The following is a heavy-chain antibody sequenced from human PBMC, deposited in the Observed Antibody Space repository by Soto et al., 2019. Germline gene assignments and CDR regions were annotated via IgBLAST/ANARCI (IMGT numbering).Heavy chain of an antibody. V-gene: IGHV3-30*03. CDR3: VRDSGWPILNFGS. D-gene: IGHD3-10*01. Sequence: GGSLRLSCAASGFDFRSYGIHWVRQAPGRGLEWVAAASYDGSETYYADSAKGRFTVSKEISKNTVFLQMNALRHEDTALYFCVRDSGWPILNFGSWGQGTLVTVSS. J-gene: IGHJ4*02. CDR2: ASYDGSET. CDR1: GFDFRSYG.